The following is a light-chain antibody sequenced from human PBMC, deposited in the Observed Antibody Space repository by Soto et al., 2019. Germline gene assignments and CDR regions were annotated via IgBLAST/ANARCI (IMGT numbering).Light chain of an antibody. CDR2: ETN. V-gene: IGLV1-51*02. Sequence: QAVVTQPPSVSAAPGQKVTISCSGSSSNIGDNYVSWYQHLPGTAPKLLIYETNKRPSGIPDRFSGSKSGTSATLGITGLQTGDEADYYCGTWDLSLGADVFGTGTQLTVL. CDR1: SSNIGDNY. CDR3: GTWDLSLGADV. J-gene: IGLJ1*01.